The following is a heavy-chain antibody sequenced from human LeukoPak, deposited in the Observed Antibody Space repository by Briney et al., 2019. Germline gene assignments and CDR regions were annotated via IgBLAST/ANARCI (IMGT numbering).Heavy chain of an antibody. CDR3: ARRYCSSTSCNPYFFDF. D-gene: IGHD2-2*01. J-gene: IGHJ4*02. CDR2: ISPGDSDA. CDR1: GYTFTNYY. V-gene: IGHV5-51*01. Sequence: GESLKISCKGSGYTFTNYYIGWVRQMPGKGLEWMGIISPGDSDARYSPSFQGQVTIPADKSISTAYLRWSSLKASDTAIYYCARRYCSSTSCNPYFFDFWGQGTLVTVSS.